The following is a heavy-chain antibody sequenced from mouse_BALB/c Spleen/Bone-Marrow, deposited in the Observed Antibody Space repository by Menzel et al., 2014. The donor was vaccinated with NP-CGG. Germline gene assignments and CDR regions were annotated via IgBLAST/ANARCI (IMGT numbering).Heavy chain of an antibody. Sequence: VQLQQSGPELVKPGASVKTSCKASGYTFTSYVIHWVKQKPGQGLEWIGYINPYNDGTKYNEKFKGKATLTSDKSSSTAYMELSSLTSEDSAVYYYARGAYDYDGDWFAYWGQGTLVTVSA. D-gene: IGHD2-4*01. CDR1: GYTFTSYV. J-gene: IGHJ3*01. CDR2: INPYNDGT. V-gene: IGHV1-14*01. CDR3: ARGAYDYDGDWFAY.